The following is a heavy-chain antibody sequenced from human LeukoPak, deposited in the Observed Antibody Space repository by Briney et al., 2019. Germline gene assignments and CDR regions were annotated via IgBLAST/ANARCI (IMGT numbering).Heavy chain of an antibody. CDR1: GASISSTSDY. V-gene: IGHV4-39*01. J-gene: IGHJ5*02. CDR2: MYYSGST. CDR3: ASGLKKNWFDP. Sequence: PSETLSLTCTVSGASISSTSDYWGWIRQPPGKGLEWIGSMYYSGSTYYNPSLQSRVTISVDTSKNQFSLKLSSVTAADTAVYYCASGLKKNWFDPWGQGTLVTVSS.